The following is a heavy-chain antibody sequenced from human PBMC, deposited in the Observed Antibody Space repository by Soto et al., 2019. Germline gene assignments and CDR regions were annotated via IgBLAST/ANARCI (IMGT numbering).Heavy chain of an antibody. CDR1: GFTFTSYS. V-gene: IGHV3-48*02. Sequence: GGSLRLSCAASGFTFTSYSMNWVRQAPGKGLEWISYISSSSSTIYSADSVKGRFTISRDNAKNSLYLQMNSLRDEDTAVYYCARGIAAAVPYYFDYWGQGTLVTVSS. D-gene: IGHD6-13*01. CDR3: ARGIAAAVPYYFDY. J-gene: IGHJ4*02. CDR2: ISSSSSTI.